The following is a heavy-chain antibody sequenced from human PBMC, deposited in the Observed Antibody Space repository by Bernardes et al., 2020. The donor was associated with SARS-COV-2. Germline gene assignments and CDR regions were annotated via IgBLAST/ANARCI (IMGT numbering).Heavy chain of an antibody. D-gene: IGHD3-10*01. CDR2: FDPEDGET. CDR1: GYSLSELS. J-gene: IGHJ4*02. Sequence: ASVKVSCKVSGYSLSELSMHWVRQAPGKGLEWMGGFDPEDGETIYAQKFQDRVTMTEDTSTDTAYMELSSLRSEDTAVYYCTTAKMVRGVIYYFDYWGQGTLVTVSS. CDR3: TTAKMVRGVIYYFDY. V-gene: IGHV1-24*01.